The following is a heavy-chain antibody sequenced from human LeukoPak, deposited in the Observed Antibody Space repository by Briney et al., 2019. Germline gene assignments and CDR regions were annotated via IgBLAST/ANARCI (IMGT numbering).Heavy chain of an antibody. D-gene: IGHD2-15*01. CDR3: AKEGQYCSGGSCYYYYYGMDV. J-gene: IGHJ6*02. Sequence: PGGSLRLSCAASGFTFSSYGMHWVRQAPGKGLEWVAVISYDGSNKYYADSVKGRFTISRDNSKNTLYLQMNSLRAEDTAVYYCAKEGQYCSGGSCYYYYYGMDVWGRGTTVTVSS. CDR2: ISYDGSNK. V-gene: IGHV3-30*18. CDR1: GFTFSSYG.